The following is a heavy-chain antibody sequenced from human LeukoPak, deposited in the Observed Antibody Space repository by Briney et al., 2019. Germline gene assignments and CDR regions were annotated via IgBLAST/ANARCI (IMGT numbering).Heavy chain of an antibody. CDR3: AKALRTPYYFDY. V-gene: IGHV1-69*06. Sequence: ASVKVSCKASGGTFSSYAISWVRQAPGQGLEWMGGIIPIFGTANYAQKFQGRVTITADKSTSTAYMELSSLRSEDTAVYYCAKALRTPYYFDYWGQGTLVTVSS. CDR1: GGTFSSYA. D-gene: IGHD4-17*01. J-gene: IGHJ4*02. CDR2: IIPIFGTA.